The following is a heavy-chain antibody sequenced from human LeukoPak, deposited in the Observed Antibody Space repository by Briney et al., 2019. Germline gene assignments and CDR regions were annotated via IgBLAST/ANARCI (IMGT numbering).Heavy chain of an antibody. D-gene: IGHD3-16*01. CDR1: GFTVSSNY. Sequence: PGGSLRLSCAASGFTVSSNYMSWVRQAPGKGLEWVSVIYSGGSTYYADSVKGRFTISRDNSKNTLYLQMNSLRAEDTAVYYCAREPSGGAPGFDYWGQGTLVTVSS. CDR2: IYSGGST. V-gene: IGHV3-53*01. CDR3: AREPSGGAPGFDY. J-gene: IGHJ4*02.